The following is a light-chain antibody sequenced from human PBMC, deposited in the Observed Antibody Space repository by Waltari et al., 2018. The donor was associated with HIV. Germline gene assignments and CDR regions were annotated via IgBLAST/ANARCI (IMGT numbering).Light chain of an antibody. J-gene: IGLJ1*01. V-gene: IGLV2-14*03. CDR2: DVS. CDR3: SAYTVSSTYI. CDR1: SSDFGGHNF. Sequence: QSALTQPASVSGSPRQSMTISCTGTSSDFGGHNFVSWYQQHPDKAPQLMIYDVSNRPAGISNRFSGSQSGNTASLTISELQAEDEAEYYCSAYTVSSTYIFGSGTKVTVL.